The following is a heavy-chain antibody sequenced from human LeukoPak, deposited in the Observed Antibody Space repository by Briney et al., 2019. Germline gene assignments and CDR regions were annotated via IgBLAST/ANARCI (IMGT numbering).Heavy chain of an antibody. D-gene: IGHD2-2*02. CDR3: ARVRRIVVVPAAIPDWFDP. J-gene: IGHJ5*02. CDR2: ISAYNGNT. CDR1: GYTFTSYG. V-gene: IGHV1-18*01. Sequence: GASVKVSCKASGYTFTSYGISWVRQAPGQGLEWMGWISAYNGNTNYAQKLQGRVTMTTDTSTSTAYMELRSLRSDDTAVYYCARVRRIVVVPAAIPDWFDPWGQETLVTVSS.